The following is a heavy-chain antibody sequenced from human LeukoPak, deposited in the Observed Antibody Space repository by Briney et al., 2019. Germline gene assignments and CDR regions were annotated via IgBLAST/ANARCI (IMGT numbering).Heavy chain of an antibody. CDR1: GDSISNNF. V-gene: IGHV4-59*12. J-gene: IGHJ3*02. D-gene: IGHD3-3*01. CDR2: VYYSGFS. CDR3: ARGYTISGVAPPVEGFNDAFDI. Sequence: SETLSLTCAVSGDSISNNFWSWIRQTPGKGLEWIGYVYYSGFSNFNPSLESRVTMSVDTSKNHLSLKMTSVTAADTAMYFCARGYTISGVAPPVEGFNDAFDIWGQGTLVTVSA.